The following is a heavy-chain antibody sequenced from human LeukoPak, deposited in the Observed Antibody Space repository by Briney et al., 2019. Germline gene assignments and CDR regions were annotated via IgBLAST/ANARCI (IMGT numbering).Heavy chain of an antibody. CDR2: INPNTGAT. CDR1: GYTLTGHY. Sequence: ASVKASCKASGYTLTGHYLHWVRQAPGQGLEWMGWINPNTGATTYAQRFQGRVTLTRDTSISTAYMDLSRLRPDDTAVYYCASVGVVADYGLDVWGQGTTVTVSS. D-gene: IGHD2-15*01. V-gene: IGHV1-2*02. CDR3: ASVGVVADYGLDV. J-gene: IGHJ6*02.